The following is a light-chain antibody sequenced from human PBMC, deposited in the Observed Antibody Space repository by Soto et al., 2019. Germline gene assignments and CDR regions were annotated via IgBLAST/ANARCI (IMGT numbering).Light chain of an antibody. CDR2: DAS. Sequence: DIQMTQSPSTLSASVGDRVTITCRASQSISSWLAWYQQKPGKAPKLLIYDASSLESGVPSRFSGSGSGTEFTRTISSLQPDDFATYYCQQYNSYIFTFGPGTKVDIK. CDR3: QQYNSYIFT. J-gene: IGKJ3*01. V-gene: IGKV1-5*01. CDR1: QSISSW.